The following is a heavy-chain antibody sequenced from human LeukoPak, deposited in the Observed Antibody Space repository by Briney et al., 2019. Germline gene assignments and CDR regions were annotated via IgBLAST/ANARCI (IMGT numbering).Heavy chain of an antibody. Sequence: SETLSLTCTVSGGSISSYYWSWIRQPPGKGREWIGYIYYSGSTNYNPSLKSRVTISLDTSKNQFSLKVTSVTAADTAVYYCARGRYYESSGYFVYYFDYWGQGTLVTVSS. CDR1: GGSISSYY. V-gene: IGHV4-59*01. CDR3: ARGRYYESSGYFVYYFDY. CDR2: IYYSGST. D-gene: IGHD3-22*01. J-gene: IGHJ4*02.